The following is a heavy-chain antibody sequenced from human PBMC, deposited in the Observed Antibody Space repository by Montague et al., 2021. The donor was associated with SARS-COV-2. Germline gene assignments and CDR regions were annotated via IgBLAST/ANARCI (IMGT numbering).Heavy chain of an antibody. V-gene: IGHV2-70*01. CDR1: GFSLSTSGMC. CDR3: ARTLHDILTGYYSFDY. D-gene: IGHD3-9*01. J-gene: IGHJ4*02. CDR2: IDWDDDK. Sequence: PALVKPTQTLTLTCTFSGFSLSTSGMCVSWIRQPPGKALEWLALIDWDDDKYYSTSLKTRLTISKDTSKNQVVLTMTNMDPVGTATYYCARTLHDILTGYYSFDYWGQGTLDTVSS.